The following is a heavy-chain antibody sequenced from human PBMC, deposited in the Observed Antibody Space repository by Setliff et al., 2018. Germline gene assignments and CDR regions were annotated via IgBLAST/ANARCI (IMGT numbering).Heavy chain of an antibody. CDR3: ARSPGWIPWFDS. V-gene: IGHV3-21*01. D-gene: IGHD5-18*01. Sequence: GGSLRLSCAASGFTFSTYTMNWVRQAPGKGLEWVASFSSRNDYIYHADSVKGRFTISRDNAKTSLYLQMDSLRVEDTAVYFCARSPGWIPWFDSWGQGTLVTVSS. CDR2: FSSRNDYI. J-gene: IGHJ5*01. CDR1: GFTFSTYT.